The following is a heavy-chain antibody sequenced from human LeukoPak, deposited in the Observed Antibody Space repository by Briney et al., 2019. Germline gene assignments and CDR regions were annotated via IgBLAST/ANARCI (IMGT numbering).Heavy chain of an antibody. V-gene: IGHV3-7*01. CDR1: GFTFTSYW. CDR2: IKQDGSEK. D-gene: IGHD3-22*01. CDR3: ARAHITYDSSGYYYVDWFDP. Sequence: PGGSLRLSCAASGFTFTSYWMSWVRQAPGKGLEWVANIKQDGSEKYYVDSVKGRFTISRDNAENSLYLQMNSLRAEDTAVYYCARAHITYDSSGYYYVDWFDPWGQGTLVTVSS. J-gene: IGHJ5*02.